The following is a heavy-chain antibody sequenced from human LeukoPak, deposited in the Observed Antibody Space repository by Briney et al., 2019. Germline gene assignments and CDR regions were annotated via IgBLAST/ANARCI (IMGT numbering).Heavy chain of an antibody. J-gene: IGHJ6*02. CDR3: VNPGWYYDSSGYSYYYGMDV. V-gene: IGHV3-48*03. Sequence: PGGPLRLSCAASGFTFSSYDMNWVRQAPGKGLEWVAYIIRGGSTIYYADSVKGRFTISRDNAKNTLYLQMSSLSPADTAVYYCVNPGWYYDSSGYSYYYGMDVWGQGTTVTVTS. D-gene: IGHD3-22*01. CDR1: GFTFSSYD. CDR2: IIRGGSTI.